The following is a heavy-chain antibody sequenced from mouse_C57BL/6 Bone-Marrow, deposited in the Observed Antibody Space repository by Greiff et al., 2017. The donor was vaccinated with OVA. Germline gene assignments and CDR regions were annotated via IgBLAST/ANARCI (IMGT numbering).Heavy chain of an antibody. J-gene: IGHJ2*01. Sequence: EVKLQESGAELVRPGASVKLSCTASGFNIKDDYMHWVKQRPEQGLEWIGWIDPENGDTEYASKFQGKATITADTSSNTAYLQLSSLTSEDTAVYYCTRGFTTVVAPDYWGQGTTLTVSS. CDR2: IDPENGDT. D-gene: IGHD1-1*01. CDR3: TRGFTTVVAPDY. V-gene: IGHV14-4*01. CDR1: GFNIKDDY.